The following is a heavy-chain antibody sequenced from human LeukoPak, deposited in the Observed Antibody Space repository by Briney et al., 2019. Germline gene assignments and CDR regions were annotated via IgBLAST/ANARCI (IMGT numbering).Heavy chain of an antibody. CDR3: AKRGVVIRVILVGFHKEAYYFDS. J-gene: IGHJ4*02. CDR2: ISGSGGST. V-gene: IGHV3-23*01. CDR1: GITLSNYG. Sequence: GGSLRLSCAVSGITLSNYGMSWVRQAPGKGLEWVAGISGSGGSTHYADSVKGRFTISRDNPRNTLYLQMNGLRPEDTAVYFCAKRGVVIRVILVGFHKEAYYFDSWGQGALVTVSS. D-gene: IGHD3-22*01.